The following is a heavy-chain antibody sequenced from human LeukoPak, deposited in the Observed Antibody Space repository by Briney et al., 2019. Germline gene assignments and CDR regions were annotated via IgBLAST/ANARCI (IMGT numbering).Heavy chain of an antibody. J-gene: IGHJ3*02. Sequence: SETLSPTCAVYGGSFSGYYWSWIRQPPGKGLEWIGEINHSGSTNYNPSLKSRVTISVDTSKNQFSLKLSSVTAADTAVYYCARGPGSRYDFWSGYRPRLKSIDAFDIWGQGTMVTVSS. V-gene: IGHV4-34*01. CDR1: GGSFSGYY. CDR3: ARGPGSRYDFWSGYRPRLKSIDAFDI. CDR2: INHSGST. D-gene: IGHD3-3*01.